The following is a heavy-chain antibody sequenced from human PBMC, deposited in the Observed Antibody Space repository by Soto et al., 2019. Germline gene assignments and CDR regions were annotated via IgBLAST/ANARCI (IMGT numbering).Heavy chain of an antibody. CDR2: ISYDGGNK. Sequence: GGSLRLSCAASGFTFSSYGMHWVRQAPGKGLEWVAVISYDGGNKYYADSVKGRFTISRDNSKNTLYLQMNSLRAEDTAVYYCARATTGYYYYMDVWGKGTTVTVSS. CDR3: ARATTGYYYYMDV. D-gene: IGHD5-12*01. V-gene: IGHV3-30*03. CDR1: GFTFSSYG. J-gene: IGHJ6*03.